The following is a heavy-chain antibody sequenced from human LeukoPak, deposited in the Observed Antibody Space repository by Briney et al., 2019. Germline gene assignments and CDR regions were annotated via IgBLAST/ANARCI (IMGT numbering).Heavy chain of an antibody. CDR2: ISAYNGNT. CDR1: GYTFTSYG. Sequence: GASVKVSCKASGYTFTSYGISWVRQAPGQGLEWMGWISAYNGNTNYAQKLQGRVTMTRDTSISTAYMELSRLRSDDTAVYYCATSLRRPTYSDAFDIWGQGTMVTVSS. V-gene: IGHV1-18*01. CDR3: ATSLRRPTYSDAFDI. J-gene: IGHJ3*02. D-gene: IGHD2-21*01.